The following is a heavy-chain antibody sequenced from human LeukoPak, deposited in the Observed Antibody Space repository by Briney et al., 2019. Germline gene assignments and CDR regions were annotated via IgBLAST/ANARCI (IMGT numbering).Heavy chain of an antibody. CDR3: ARAGKIGSSHYFDY. Sequence: GGSLRLSCAASGFTFSSYAMHWVRQAPGKGLEWVAVISYDGSNKYYADSVKGRFTISRDNSKNTLYLQMNSLRAEDTAAYYCARAGKIGSSHYFDYWGQGTLVTVSS. V-gene: IGHV3-30*04. J-gene: IGHJ4*02. CDR1: GFTFSSYA. CDR2: ISYDGSNK. D-gene: IGHD6-6*01.